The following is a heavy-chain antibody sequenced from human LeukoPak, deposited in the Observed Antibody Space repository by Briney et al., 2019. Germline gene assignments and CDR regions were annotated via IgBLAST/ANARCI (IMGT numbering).Heavy chain of an antibody. Sequence: PSQTLSLTCTVSGGSISSGDYYWSWIRQPPGKGLEWIGYIYYSGSTYYNPSLKSRVTITVDTSKNQFSLKLSSVTAADTAVYYCARGEWSGYFGMDVWGKGITVTVSS. CDR3: ARGEWSGYFGMDV. V-gene: IGHV4-30-4*08. D-gene: IGHD3-3*01. CDR1: GGSISSGDYY. CDR2: IYYSGST. J-gene: IGHJ6*03.